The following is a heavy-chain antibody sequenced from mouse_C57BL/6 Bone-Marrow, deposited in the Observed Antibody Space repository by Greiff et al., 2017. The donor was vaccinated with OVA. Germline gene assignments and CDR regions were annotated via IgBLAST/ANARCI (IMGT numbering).Heavy chain of an antibody. V-gene: IGHV5-12*01. CDR1: GFTFSDYY. D-gene: IGHD1-1*01. CDR3: ASHYGSSYVAMDY. J-gene: IGHJ4*01. Sequence: EVQRVESGGGLVQPGGSLKLSCAASGFTFSDYYMYWVRQTPEKRLEWVAYISNGGGSTYYPDTVKGRFTISRDNAKNPLYLQMSRLKSEDTAMYYCASHYGSSYVAMDYWGQGTSVTVSS. CDR2: ISNGGGST.